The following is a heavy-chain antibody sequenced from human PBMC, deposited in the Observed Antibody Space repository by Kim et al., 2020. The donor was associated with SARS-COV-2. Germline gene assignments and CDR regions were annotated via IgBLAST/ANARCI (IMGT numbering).Heavy chain of an antibody. CDR1: GFIFSNYG. Sequence: GGSLRLSGAASGFIFSNYGLHWVRQAPGKGLEWVAVISNDGKMKYYGDSVEGRFTISRDNSKNTLYLQMNSLRAEDTAVYYCAKDQSACRGGGCHSW. J-gene: IGHJ5*01. V-gene: IGHV3-30*18. CDR2: ISNDGKMK. CDR3: AKDQSACRGGGCHS. D-gene: IGHD2-15*01.